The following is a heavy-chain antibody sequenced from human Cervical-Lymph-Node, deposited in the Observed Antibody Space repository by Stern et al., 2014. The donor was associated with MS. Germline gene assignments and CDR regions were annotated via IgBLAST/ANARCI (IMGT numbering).Heavy chain of an antibody. D-gene: IGHD1-14*01. CDR3: AHVDIMKTTFDY. CDR1: GFSLSSSGVG. V-gene: IGHV2-5*02. J-gene: IGHJ4*02. Sequence: QVTLKESGPTLVKPTQTLTLTCIFSGFSLSSSGVGVGWIRQPPGKALEXLALIYGDDDKRYSPSLKTRLTITKDTSQNQVVLTMTNVDPVDTGTYYCAHVDIMKTTFDYWVQGTLVTVSS. CDR2: IYGDDDK.